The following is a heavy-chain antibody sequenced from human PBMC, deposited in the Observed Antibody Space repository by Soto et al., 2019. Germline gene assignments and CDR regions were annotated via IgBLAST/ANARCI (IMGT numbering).Heavy chain of an antibody. CDR2: IIPIFGTA. D-gene: IGHD5-12*01. Sequence: ASVKVSCKASGGTFSSYAISWVRQAPGQGLEWMGGIIPIFGTANYAQKFQGRVTITADESTSTAYMELSSLRSEDTAVYYCARERVRGYSGYDLEYYDYWGQGTLVTVSS. CDR3: ARERVRGYSGYDLEYYDY. V-gene: IGHV1-69*01. CDR1: GGTFSSYA. J-gene: IGHJ4*02.